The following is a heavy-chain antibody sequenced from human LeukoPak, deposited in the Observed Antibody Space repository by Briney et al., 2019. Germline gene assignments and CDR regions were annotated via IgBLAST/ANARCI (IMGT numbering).Heavy chain of an antibody. CDR3: AREITRFGELLYPDY. CDR2: MNPNSGNT. V-gene: IGHV1-8*01. D-gene: IGHD3-10*01. CDR1: GYTFTSYD. Sequence: ASVKVSCTASGYTFTSYDINWVRQATRQGLEWMGWMNPNSGNTGSAQKFQGRVTITADKSTSTAYMELSSLRSEDTAVYYCAREITRFGELLYPDYWGQGTLVTVSS. J-gene: IGHJ4*02.